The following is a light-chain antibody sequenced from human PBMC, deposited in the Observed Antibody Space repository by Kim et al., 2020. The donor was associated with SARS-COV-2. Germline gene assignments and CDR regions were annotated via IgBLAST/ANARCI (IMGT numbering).Light chain of an antibody. Sequence: GQKVTHSCSGTKSNIGSNSVNWCQQSPGTAPKLLIYSGNERPSGVPDRFSGSKSGTSASLAISGLQSEDEADYYCAGWDDSLNGYVFGTGTKVTVL. CDR3: AGWDDSLNGYV. CDR1: KSNIGSNS. J-gene: IGLJ1*01. V-gene: IGLV1-44*01. CDR2: SGN.